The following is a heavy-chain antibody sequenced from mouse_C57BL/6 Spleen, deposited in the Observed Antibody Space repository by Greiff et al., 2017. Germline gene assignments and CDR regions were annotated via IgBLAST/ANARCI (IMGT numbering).Heavy chain of an antibody. D-gene: IGHD3-2*02. CDR3: TRYGYYSSGHYAMDY. CDR1: GYTFTDYE. V-gene: IGHV1-15*01. J-gene: IGHJ4*01. Sequence: VKLQESGAELVRPGASVTLSCKASGYTFTDYEMHWVKQTPVHGLEWIGAIDPETGGTAYNQKFKGKAILTADKSSSTAYMELRSLTSEDSAVYYCTRYGYYSSGHYAMDYWGQGTSVTVSS. CDR2: IDPETGGT.